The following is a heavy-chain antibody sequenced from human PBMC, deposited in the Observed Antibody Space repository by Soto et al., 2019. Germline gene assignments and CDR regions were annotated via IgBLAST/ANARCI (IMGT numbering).Heavy chain of an antibody. Sequence: PGGSLRLSCAASGFTLTTYTMNWVRQAPGMGLEWVSSINGRGNYKYYTDSVEGRFTISRDNAQNSLYLQMNSLRAEDTAVYYCAREAGVVGATSAFGYWGQGTLVTVSS. D-gene: IGHD1-26*01. CDR2: INGRGNYK. J-gene: IGHJ4*02. V-gene: IGHV3-21*01. CDR3: AREAGVVGATSAFGY. CDR1: GFTLTTYT.